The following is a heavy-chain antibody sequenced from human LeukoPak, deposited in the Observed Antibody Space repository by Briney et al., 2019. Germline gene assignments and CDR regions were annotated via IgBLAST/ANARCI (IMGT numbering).Heavy chain of an antibody. CDR1: GGSISSGSYY. J-gene: IGHJ6*03. CDR2: IYTSGST. CDR3: ARVVGDGSGSYYNIYYYYMDV. V-gene: IGHV4-61*02. Sequence: SETLSLTCTVSGGSISSGSYYWSWIRQPAGKGLEWIGRIYTSGSTNYNPSLKSRVTISVDTSKNQFSLKLSSVTAADTAVYYCARVVGDGSGSYYNIYYYYMDVWGKGTTVTISS. D-gene: IGHD3-10*01.